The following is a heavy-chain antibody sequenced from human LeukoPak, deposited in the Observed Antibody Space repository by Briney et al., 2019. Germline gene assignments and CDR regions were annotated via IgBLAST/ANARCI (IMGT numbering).Heavy chain of an antibody. D-gene: IGHD5-24*01. J-gene: IGHJ3*02. CDR1: GSSIGAYS. CDR3: ARHRAEMATITGDAFDI. Sequence: KTSETLSLTCTVSGSSIGAYSWSWIRQPPGKGLEWVGYIYTTGSTHYNPSLKSRVTMSLDTSKNQRSLRLSSVTAADTAVFYCARHRAEMATITGDAFDIWGQGTMVTVSS. V-gene: IGHV4-4*09. CDR2: IYTTGST.